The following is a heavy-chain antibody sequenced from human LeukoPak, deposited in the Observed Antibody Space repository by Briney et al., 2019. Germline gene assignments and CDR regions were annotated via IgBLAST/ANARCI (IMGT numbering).Heavy chain of an antibody. J-gene: IGHJ5*02. CDR2: IYYSGST. CDR3: ARINPGSEGYTVVVAATHEGMFDP. Sequence: SETLSLTCTVSGGSISSSSYYWGWIRQPPGKGLEWIGSIYYSGSTYYNPSLKSRVTISVDTSKNQFSLKLSSVTAADTAVYYCARINPGSEGYTVVVAATHEGMFDPWGQGTLVTVSS. V-gene: IGHV4-39*07. D-gene: IGHD2-15*01. CDR1: GGSISSSSYY.